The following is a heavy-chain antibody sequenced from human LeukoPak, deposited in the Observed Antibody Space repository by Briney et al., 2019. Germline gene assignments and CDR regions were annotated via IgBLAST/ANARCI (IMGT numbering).Heavy chain of an antibody. CDR2: ISAYNGNT. CDR1: GYTFTSYG. V-gene: IGHV1-18*01. Sequence: ASVKVSCKASGYTFTSYGISWVRQAPGQGLEWMGWISAYNGNTNYAQKLQGRVTMTTDTSTSTAYMGLRSLRSDDTAVYYCARDRYGDDAFDIWGQGTMVTVSS. D-gene: IGHD4-17*01. CDR3: ARDRYGDDAFDI. J-gene: IGHJ3*02.